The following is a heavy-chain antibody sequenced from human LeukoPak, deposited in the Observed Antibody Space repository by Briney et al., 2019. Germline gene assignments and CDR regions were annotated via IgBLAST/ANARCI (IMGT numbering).Heavy chain of an antibody. V-gene: IGHV3-20*04. CDR1: GFTFSNYA. CDR2: IDWNGDNT. J-gene: IGHJ3*02. Sequence: GGSLRLSRAASGFTFSNYAMHWVRQAPGKGLEWVATIDWNGDNTAYADSVKGRFTISRDNAKNSLYLQMNSLRAEDTALYYCASDVTLIVTFIGDAFDIWGQGTMVTVSS. CDR3: ASDVTLIVTFIGDAFDI. D-gene: IGHD3-22*01.